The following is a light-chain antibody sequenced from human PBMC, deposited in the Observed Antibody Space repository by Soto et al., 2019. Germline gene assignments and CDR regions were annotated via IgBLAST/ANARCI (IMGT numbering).Light chain of an antibody. J-gene: IGKJ1*01. V-gene: IGKV3-20*01. CDR3: QQYGSLTLT. CDR1: QSISRF. Sequence: IVLTQSPGTLSLSPGERATVSCRASQSISRFLAWYQQKPGQAPRLLFYGASDRATGIPDRFSGSGSGTDFTLTISRLEPEDFAVYYCQQYGSLTLTFGQGTKVEIK. CDR2: GAS.